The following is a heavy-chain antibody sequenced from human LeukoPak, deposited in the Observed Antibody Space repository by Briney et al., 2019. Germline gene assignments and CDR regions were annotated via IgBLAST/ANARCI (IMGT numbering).Heavy chain of an antibody. D-gene: IGHD1-1*01. V-gene: IGHV4-59*08. J-gene: IGHJ4*02. CDR3: ARVADNWMYYFDY. Sequence: SETLSLTCTVSGGSISSYYWSWIRQPPGKGLEWIGYIYYSGSTNYNPSLKSRVTISVDTSKNQFSLKLSSVTAADTAVYYCARVADNWMYYFDYWGQGTLVTVSS. CDR1: GGSISSYY. CDR2: IYYSGST.